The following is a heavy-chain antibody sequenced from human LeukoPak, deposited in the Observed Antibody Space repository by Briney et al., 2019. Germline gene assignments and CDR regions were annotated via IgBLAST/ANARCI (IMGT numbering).Heavy chain of an antibody. D-gene: IGHD6-6*01. CDR2: IYSGGST. Sequence: PGGSLRLSCAASGFTFSSYTMNWVRQAPGKGLEWVSVIYSGGSTYYADSVKGRFTISRDNSKNTLYLQMNSLRAEDTAVYYCARGSIPFDYWGQGTLVTVSS. V-gene: IGHV3-66*01. J-gene: IGHJ4*02. CDR1: GFTFSSYT. CDR3: ARGSIPFDY.